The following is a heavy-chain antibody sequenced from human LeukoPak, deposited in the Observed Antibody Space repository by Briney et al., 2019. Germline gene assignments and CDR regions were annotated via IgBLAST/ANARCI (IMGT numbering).Heavy chain of an antibody. V-gene: IGHV4-38-2*01. CDR3: ARHGITGRLPLNNWFDP. J-gene: IGHJ5*02. Sequence: SETLSLTCAVSGYSISSGYYWGWIRQPPGNGLEWIGSIYHSGSTYYNPSLKSRVTISVDTSKNQFSLKLSSVTAADTAVYYCARHGITGRLPLNNWFDPWGQGTLVTVSS. CDR2: IYHSGST. CDR1: GYSISSGYY. D-gene: IGHD3-10*01.